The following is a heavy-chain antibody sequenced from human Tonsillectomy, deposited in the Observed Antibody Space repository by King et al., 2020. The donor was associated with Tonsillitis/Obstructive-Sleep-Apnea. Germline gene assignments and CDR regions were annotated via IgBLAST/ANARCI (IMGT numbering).Heavy chain of an antibody. CDR3: ARGSYYDFWSGYPLDY. CDR2: VNFDGSST. Sequence: VQLVESGGGLVQPGGSLRLSCVASGFTFSNYWLHWVRQAPGKGLVWVSRVNFDGSSTTYAASVKGRFTISRDNTKNTLYLQMNSLRAEDTAVYYCARGSYYDFWSGYPLDYWGQRTLVTVSS. D-gene: IGHD3/OR15-3a*01. J-gene: IGHJ4*02. CDR1: GFTFSNYW. V-gene: IGHV3-74*03.